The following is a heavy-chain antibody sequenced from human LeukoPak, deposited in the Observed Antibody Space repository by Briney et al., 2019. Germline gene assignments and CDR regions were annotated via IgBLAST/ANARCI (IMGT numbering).Heavy chain of an antibody. CDR2: IYYSGST. CDR3: ARSFSVIYDISL. J-gene: IGHJ4*02. CDR1: GGSISSSSYY. D-gene: IGHD3-9*01. Sequence: PSETLSLTCTVSGGSISSSSYYWGWIRQPPGKGLEWIGSIYYSGSTYYKPSLKSRVTISVDTSKNQFSLKLSSVTAADTAVYYCARSFSVIYDISLWGQGTLVTVSS. V-gene: IGHV4-39*01.